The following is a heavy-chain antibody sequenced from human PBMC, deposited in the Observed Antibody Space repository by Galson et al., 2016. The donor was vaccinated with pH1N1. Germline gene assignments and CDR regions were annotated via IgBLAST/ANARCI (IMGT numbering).Heavy chain of an antibody. V-gene: IGHV3-48*03. J-gene: IGHJ4*02. D-gene: IGHD6-19*01. CDR2: ISRSGSTI. CDR3: ARPAEQQWLVILPFGY. Sequence: SLRLSCAASGFAFSSCEMNWVRQAPGKGLEWVSHISRSGSTIHYADSVKGRFTVSRDNAKNSLYLQVNSLRAEDTAVYYCARPAEQQWLVILPFGYWGQGILVTVSS. CDR1: GFAFSSCE.